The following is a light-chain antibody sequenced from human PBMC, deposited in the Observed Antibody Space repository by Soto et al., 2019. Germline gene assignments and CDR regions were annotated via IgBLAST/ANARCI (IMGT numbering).Light chain of an antibody. CDR1: QTVGRY. Sequence: SVLTHSPATLSLSPGDRVTLSCRASQTVGRYLSWYQHSPGQGPRLLVYDASNRAASIPARFSGSGSETDFTLTISSLEPEDFTVYYCQRRLHWPITFGQGTRLEI. CDR3: QRRLHWPIT. CDR2: DAS. V-gene: IGKV3-11*01. J-gene: IGKJ5*01.